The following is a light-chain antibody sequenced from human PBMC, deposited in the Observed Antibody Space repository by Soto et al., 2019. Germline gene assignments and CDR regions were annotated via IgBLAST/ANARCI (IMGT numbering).Light chain of an antibody. Sequence: VLTQSAGTLSLSPGERATLSCRASQSVSSSYLGWYQQKPGQAPRLLMYGASSRATGIPERFSGSGSGTDFTLTISRLEPEDFAVYYCQQYGSSPRTFGQGTKVDIK. CDR3: QQYGSSPRT. J-gene: IGKJ1*01. V-gene: IGKV3-20*01. CDR1: QSVSSSY. CDR2: GAS.